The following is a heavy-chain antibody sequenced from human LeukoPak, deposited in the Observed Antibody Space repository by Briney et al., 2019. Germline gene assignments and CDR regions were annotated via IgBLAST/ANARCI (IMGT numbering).Heavy chain of an antibody. Sequence: GGSLRLSCAASGFTFSDYYMSWIRQAPGRGLEWVSAISNTGGRTDYADSVKGRFTISRDNSKSTLYLQMDSLRAEDTAVYYCARDEDTSALSECWGQGTLVTVSS. J-gene: IGHJ4*02. CDR3: ARDEDTSALSEC. D-gene: IGHD2-15*01. CDR2: ISNTGGRT. CDR1: GFTFSDYY. V-gene: IGHV3-23*01.